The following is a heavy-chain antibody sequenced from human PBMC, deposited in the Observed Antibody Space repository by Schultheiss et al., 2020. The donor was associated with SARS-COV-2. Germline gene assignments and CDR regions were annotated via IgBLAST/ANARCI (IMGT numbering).Heavy chain of an antibody. CDR3: ARWYYSSGWIDY. V-gene: IGHV4-34*01. CDR1: GGSFSGYY. J-gene: IGHJ4*02. Sequence: SETLSLTCAVYGGSFSGYYWSWIRQPPGKGLEWIGEINHSGSTNYNPSLKSRVTISVDTSKNQFSLKLSSVTAADTAVYYCARWYYSSGWIDYWGQGTLVTVSS. CDR2: INHSGST. D-gene: IGHD6-19*01.